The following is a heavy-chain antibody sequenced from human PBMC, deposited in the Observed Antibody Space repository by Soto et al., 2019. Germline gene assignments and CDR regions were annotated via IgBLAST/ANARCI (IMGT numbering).Heavy chain of an antibody. D-gene: IGHD6-19*01. CDR2: IYYSGST. Sequence: PSETLSLTCTVSGGSISSADYYWSWIRQPPGKGLEWIGYIYYSGSTYYNPSLKSRVTISVDTSKNQFSLKLSSVTAADTAVYYCARGGPSSGWYVVLGYFDYWGQGTLVTVSS. J-gene: IGHJ4*02. CDR1: GGSISSADYY. CDR3: ARGGPSSGWYVVLGYFDY. V-gene: IGHV4-30-4*08.